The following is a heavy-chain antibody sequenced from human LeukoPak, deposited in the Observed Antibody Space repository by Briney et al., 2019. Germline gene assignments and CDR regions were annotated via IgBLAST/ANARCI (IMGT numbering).Heavy chain of an antibody. CDR1: GYTLTELS. Sequence: ASVKVSCKVSGYTLTELSMHWVRQAPGKGLEWMGGFDPEDGETIYAQKFQGRVTMTEDTSTDTAYMELSSLRSEDTAVFYCATPSGDFWSGRDAFDIWGQGTMVTVSS. CDR3: ATPSGDFWSGRDAFDI. J-gene: IGHJ3*02. CDR2: FDPEDGET. V-gene: IGHV1-24*01. D-gene: IGHD3-3*01.